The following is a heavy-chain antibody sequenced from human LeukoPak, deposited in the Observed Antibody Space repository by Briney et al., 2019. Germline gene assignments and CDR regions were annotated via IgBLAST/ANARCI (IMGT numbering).Heavy chain of an antibody. D-gene: IGHD5-18*01. V-gene: IGHV4-34*01. CDR1: SGSFSGYY. CDR2: IYHSGST. CDR3: AKSSYSIFDY. Sequence: PSETLSLTCAVYSGSFSGYYWSWIRQPPGKGLEWIGSIYHSGSTYYNPSLKSRVTISVDTSKNQFSLKLSSVTAADTAVYYCAKSSYSIFDYWGQGTLVTVSS. J-gene: IGHJ4*02.